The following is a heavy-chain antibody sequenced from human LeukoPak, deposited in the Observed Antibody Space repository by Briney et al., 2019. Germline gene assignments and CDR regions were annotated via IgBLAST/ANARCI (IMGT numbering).Heavy chain of an antibody. CDR2: ISPGGGTT. V-gene: IGHV3-23*01. D-gene: IGHD5-18*01. J-gene: IGHJ6*02. CDR3: AKDPGLGYSYGYFRYYYYGMDV. CDR1: GFTFSNEA. Sequence: GGSLRLSCAVSGFTFSNEAMGWVRQLRGGGLEWVSTISPGGGTTYYAESMKGRFTISRDNSKNTLYLQMNSLRAEDTAVYYCAKDPGLGYSYGYFRYYYYGMDVWGQGTTVTVSS.